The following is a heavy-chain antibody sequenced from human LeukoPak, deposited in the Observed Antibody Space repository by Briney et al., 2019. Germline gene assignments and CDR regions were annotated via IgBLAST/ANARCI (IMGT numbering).Heavy chain of an antibody. J-gene: IGHJ4*02. V-gene: IGHV4-34*01. D-gene: IGHD4-11*01. CDR3: ARGPQTDHSNYAEFDY. CDR2: INHSGST. Sequence: SETLSLTCAVYGGSFSGYYWSWIRQPPGKGLEWIGEINHSGSTNYNPSLKSRVTISVATSKNQFSLKLSSVTAADTAVYYCARGPQTDHSNYAEFDYWGQGTLVTVSS. CDR1: GGSFSGYY.